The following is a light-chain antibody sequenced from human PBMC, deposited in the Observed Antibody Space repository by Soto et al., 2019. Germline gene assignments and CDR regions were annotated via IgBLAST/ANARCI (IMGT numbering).Light chain of an antibody. V-gene: IGKV1-33*01. CDR1: QAISNH. Sequence: DLQMTQSPSPLPASVGDRVIITCQASQAISNHLNWYQQKPGRAPKLLIYDTSNLETGVPSLFRGSGGGTDFTFTITSLQPEDFATYFCQQTDKLPLTFGGGTTVDMK. CDR2: DTS. J-gene: IGKJ4*01. CDR3: QQTDKLPLT.